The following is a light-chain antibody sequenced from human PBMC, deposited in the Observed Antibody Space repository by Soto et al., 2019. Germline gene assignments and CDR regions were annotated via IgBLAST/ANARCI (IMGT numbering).Light chain of an antibody. Sequence: QSVLTQPRSVSVSPGQSVTISCTGTSSDVGGYNYVSWYQQHPGKAPKLMIYDVSKRPSGVPDRFSGSKSGHTASLTISGLQAEDEAEYYCCSYAGSYTDVFGTGAKLTVL. J-gene: IGLJ1*01. CDR2: DVS. V-gene: IGLV2-11*01. CDR1: SSDVGGYNY. CDR3: CSYAGSYTDV.